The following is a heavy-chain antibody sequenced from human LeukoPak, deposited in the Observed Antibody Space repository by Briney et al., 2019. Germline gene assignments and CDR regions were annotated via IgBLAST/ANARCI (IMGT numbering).Heavy chain of an antibody. CDR2: IKQDGSEK. CDR3: ARRAPHKAVVVVVAATGAFDI. V-gene: IGHV3-7*01. CDR1: GFTFSSYW. J-gene: IGHJ3*02. Sequence: PGGSLRLSCAASGFTFSSYWMSWVRQAPGKGLEWVANIKQDGSEKYYVDSVKGRFTISRDNAKNSLYLQMNSMRAEDTPVYYCARRAPHKAVVVVVAATGAFDIWGQGTMVTVTS. D-gene: IGHD2-15*01.